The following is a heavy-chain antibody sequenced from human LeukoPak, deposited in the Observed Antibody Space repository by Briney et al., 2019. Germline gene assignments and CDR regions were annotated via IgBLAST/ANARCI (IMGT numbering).Heavy chain of an antibody. D-gene: IGHD2/OR15-2a*01. CDR1: GFTFSTYW. V-gene: IGHV3-23*01. Sequence: GGSLRLSCAASGFTFSTYWMHWVRQTPGKGLEWVSTIGGSGDNAYYADSVKGRFIISRDKSKKTLYLQMNSLRAEDTAIYYCAKDVEVFYVLTDFSPYGMDVWGQGTTVTVSS. J-gene: IGHJ6*02. CDR3: AKDVEVFYVLTDFSPYGMDV. CDR2: IGGSGDNA.